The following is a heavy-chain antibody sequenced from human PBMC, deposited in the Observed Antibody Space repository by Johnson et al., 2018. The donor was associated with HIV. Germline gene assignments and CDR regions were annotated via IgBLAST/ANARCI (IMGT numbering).Heavy chain of an antibody. Sequence: VQLVESGGGLVQPGGSLRLSCAASGFTFSNYWMEWVRQAPGKGLVWVSRIKSDGSSTTYADSVTGRFTISRDNAKNTLYLEMKSLRADDTAVYYCANFGDDSRKDRPETHDAFDIWGQGTMVTVSS. J-gene: IGHJ3*02. V-gene: IGHV3-74*01. CDR2: IKSDGSST. CDR3: ANFGDDSRKDRPETHDAFDI. CDR1: GFTFSNYW. D-gene: IGHD3-22*01.